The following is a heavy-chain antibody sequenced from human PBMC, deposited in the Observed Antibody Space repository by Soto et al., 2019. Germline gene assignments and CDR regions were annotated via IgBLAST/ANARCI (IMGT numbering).Heavy chain of an antibody. CDR1: GGTFSSYA. Sequence: ASVKVSCKASGGTFSSYAISWVRQAPGQGLEWMGGIIPIFGTANYAQKFQGRVTITADESTSTAYMELSSLRSDDTAVYYCARDLPEYNWNYGRQFPHNWFDPWGQGTLVTVSS. CDR2: IIPIFGTA. J-gene: IGHJ5*02. V-gene: IGHV1-69*13. CDR3: ARDLPEYNWNYGRQFPHNWFDP. D-gene: IGHD1-7*01.